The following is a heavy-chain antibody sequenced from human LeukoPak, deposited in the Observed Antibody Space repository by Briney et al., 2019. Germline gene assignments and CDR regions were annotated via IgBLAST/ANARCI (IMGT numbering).Heavy chain of an antibody. CDR3: ARNNGMDV. Sequence: GGSLRLSCAASEFTFSSYWMTWVRQAPGKGLEWVANIKQDGSEKNYVDSVKGRFTISRDNAKNSLYLQMNSLRAEDTALYHCARNNGMDVWGQGTTVIVSS. V-gene: IGHV3-7*03. CDR1: EFTFSSYW. CDR2: IKQDGSEK. J-gene: IGHJ6*02.